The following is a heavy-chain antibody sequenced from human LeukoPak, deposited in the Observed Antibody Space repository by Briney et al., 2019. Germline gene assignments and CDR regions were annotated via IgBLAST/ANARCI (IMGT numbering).Heavy chain of an antibody. CDR1: GFTFSSYG. J-gene: IGHJ4*02. CDR3: AKWGQGVTYAFDY. CDR2: IRYDGSNK. Sequence: GGSLRLSCAASGFTFSSYGMHWVRQAPGKALEWVAFIRYDGSNKYYADSVKGRFTISRDNSKNTLYLQMNSLRAEDTAVYYCAKWGQGVTYAFDYWGQGTLVTVSS. D-gene: IGHD2-21*02. V-gene: IGHV3-30*02.